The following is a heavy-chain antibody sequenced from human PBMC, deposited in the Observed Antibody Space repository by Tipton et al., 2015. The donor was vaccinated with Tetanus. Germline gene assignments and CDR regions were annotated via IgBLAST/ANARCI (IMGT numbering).Heavy chain of an antibody. D-gene: IGHD3-3*01. Sequence: TLSLTCSVSGGSISSRNYYWGWIRQPPGKGLEFIGRVYYGGNTYYNPSLKSRVTISVDTSKNQFSLKLSSVTATDTAVYYCAAQIIPTDRGGWFDPWGQGTLVTVSS. V-gene: IGHV4-39*01. CDR1: GGSISSRNYY. CDR3: AAQIIPTDRGGWFDP. CDR2: VYYGGNT. J-gene: IGHJ5*02.